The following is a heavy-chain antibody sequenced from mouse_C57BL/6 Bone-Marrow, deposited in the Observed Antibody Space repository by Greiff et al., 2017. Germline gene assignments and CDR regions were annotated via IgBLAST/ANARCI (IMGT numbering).Heavy chain of an antibody. V-gene: IGHV10-1*01. CDR3: VRQGGRGFAY. CDR1: GFSFNTYA. Sequence: VQLVESGGGLVQPKGSLKLSCAASGFSFNTYAMNWVRQAPGKGLEWVARIRSKSNNYATYYADSVKDRFTISRDDSESMLYLQMNNLKTEDTAMYYCVRQGGRGFAYWGQGTLVTVSA. CDR2: IRSKSNNYAT. J-gene: IGHJ3*01.